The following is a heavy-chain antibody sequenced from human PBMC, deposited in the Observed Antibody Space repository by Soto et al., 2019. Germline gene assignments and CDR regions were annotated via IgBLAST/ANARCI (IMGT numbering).Heavy chain of an antibody. Sequence: QVQLGQSGAEVKKPGSSVKVSCKASGGTFSSYAISWVRQAPGQGLEWMGGIIPIFGTANYAQKFQGRVTITADESTSTAYMELSSLRPEDTAVYYCARAYSSSWYCNWFDPWGQGTLVTVSS. V-gene: IGHV1-69*01. CDR1: GGTFSSYA. J-gene: IGHJ5*02. CDR2: IIPIFGTA. D-gene: IGHD6-13*01. CDR3: ARAYSSSWYCNWFDP.